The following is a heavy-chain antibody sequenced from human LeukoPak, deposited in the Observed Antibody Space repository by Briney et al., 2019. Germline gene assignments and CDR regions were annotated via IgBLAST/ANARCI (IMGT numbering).Heavy chain of an antibody. D-gene: IGHD3-3*01. CDR2: ISGSGGST. V-gene: IGHV3-23*01. CDR1: EFTFSSYA. Sequence: GGSLRLSCAASEFTFSSYAMSWVRQAPGKGLEWVSGISGSGGSTYYADSVKGRFTISRDNSKNTLYLQMNSLRAEDTAVYYCAKDKYNFWSGSNYYYMDVWGKGTTVTVSS. J-gene: IGHJ6*03. CDR3: AKDKYNFWSGSNYYYMDV.